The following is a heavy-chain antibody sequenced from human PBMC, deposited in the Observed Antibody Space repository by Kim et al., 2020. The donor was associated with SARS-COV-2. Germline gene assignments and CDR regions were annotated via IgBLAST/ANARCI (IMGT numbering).Heavy chain of an antibody. CDR1: GGTFSSYA. CDR2: IIPIFGTA. J-gene: IGHJ6*02. V-gene: IGHV1-69*13. CDR3: ARLYGDYVRVEYYGMDV. D-gene: IGHD4-17*01. Sequence: SVKVSCKASGGTFSSYAISWVRQAPGQGLEWMGGIIPIFGTANYAQKFQGRVTITADESTSTAYMELSSLRSDDTAVYYCARLYGDYVRVEYYGMDVWGQGTTVTVSS.